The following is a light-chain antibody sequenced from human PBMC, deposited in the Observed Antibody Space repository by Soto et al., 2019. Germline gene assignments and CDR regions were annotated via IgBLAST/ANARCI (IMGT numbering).Light chain of an antibody. CDR1: QIVITRY. Sequence: DIVLTQSPGTLSLSPGERATLSCRASQIVITRYLAWYQQKPGQAPRLLIFDASTRATGIPDRFSGSGSGTDFNLTINRLDPADFAVYYCQQYGASPFTFGPGTRLEI. CDR3: QQYGASPFT. CDR2: DAS. J-gene: IGKJ3*01. V-gene: IGKV3-20*01.